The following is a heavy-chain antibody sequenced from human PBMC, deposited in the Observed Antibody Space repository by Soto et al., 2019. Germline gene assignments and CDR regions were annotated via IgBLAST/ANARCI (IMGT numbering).Heavy chain of an antibody. J-gene: IGHJ4*02. V-gene: IGHV3-7*01. D-gene: IGHD4-17*01. CDR3: ARGVATVIPSHFDY. Sequence: EVQLVESGGGLVQPGGSLRLSCAASGFTFSSYWMSWVRQAPGKGLEWVANIKQDGSEKYYVDSVKGRFTISRDNAKNSLYLQMNSLSAEDTAVYYCARGVATVIPSHFDYWGQGTLVTVSS. CDR1: GFTFSSYW. CDR2: IKQDGSEK.